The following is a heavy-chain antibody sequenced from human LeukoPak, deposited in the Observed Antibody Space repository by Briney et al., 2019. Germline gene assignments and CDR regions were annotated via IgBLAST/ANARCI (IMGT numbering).Heavy chain of an antibody. CDR2: ISGSGGST. CDR3: AKEKIRGSYSDY. Sequence: GGSLRLSCAASGFTFSSYAMSWVRQAPGKGLEWVSAISGSGGSTYYADSVKGRSTIPRDNSKNTLYLQMNSLRAEDTAVYYCAKEKIRGSYSDYWGQGTLVTVSS. CDR1: GFTFSSYA. D-gene: IGHD1-26*01. J-gene: IGHJ4*02. V-gene: IGHV3-23*01.